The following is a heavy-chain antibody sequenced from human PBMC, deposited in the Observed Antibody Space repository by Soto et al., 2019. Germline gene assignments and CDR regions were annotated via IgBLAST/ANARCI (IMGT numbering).Heavy chain of an antibody. CDR3: AKTITTYSGDSRGRGALVDY. J-gene: IGHJ4*02. CDR1: GFTFSTYG. Sequence: GGSLRLSCAASGFTFSTYGMHWVRQPPGKGLEWVAVISSDGKSEHYADPVKGRFSISRDNSKNTLSLQMNSLRVEDTAVYYCAKTITTYSGDSRGRGALVDYWGQGTLVTVSS. V-gene: IGHV3-30*18. CDR2: ISSDGKSE. D-gene: IGHD3-22*01.